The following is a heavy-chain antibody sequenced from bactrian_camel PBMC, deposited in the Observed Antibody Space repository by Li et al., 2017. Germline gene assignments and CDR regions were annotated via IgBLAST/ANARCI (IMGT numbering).Heavy chain of an antibody. CDR3: ATWDGSWGEGYKY. Sequence: DVQLVESGGGTVQAGGSLTLSCAVSGSTRVRAFMGWFRQAPGKEREGVAALNAGGDKVDYADSVKGRFTISRDNAKNTLYLQLSTLKTEDTAMYYCATWDGSWGEGYKYWGQGTQVTVS. D-gene: IGHD6*01. CDR1: GSTRVRAF. J-gene: IGHJ4*01. V-gene: IGHV3S31*01. CDR2: LNAGGDKV.